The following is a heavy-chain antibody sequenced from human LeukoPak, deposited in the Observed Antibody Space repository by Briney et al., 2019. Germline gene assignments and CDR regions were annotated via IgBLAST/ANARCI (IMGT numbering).Heavy chain of an antibody. CDR3: TLNGVNNWFDP. CDR1: GLTFSNAY. Sequence: PGGSLRLSCAASGLTFSNAYMSWVRQAPGKGLEWVGRIKSSTDGGTTDYAAPVKGRFTISRDDSKNTLYLQMNRLEIEDTAVYHCTLNGVNNWFDPWGQGTLVTVSS. D-gene: IGHD2-8*01. CDR2: IKSSTDGGTT. V-gene: IGHV3-15*01. J-gene: IGHJ5*02.